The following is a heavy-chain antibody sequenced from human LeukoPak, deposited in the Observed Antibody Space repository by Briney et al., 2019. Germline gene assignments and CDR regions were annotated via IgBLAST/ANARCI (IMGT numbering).Heavy chain of an antibody. CDR3: TTDPRD. V-gene: IGHV3-15*01. CDR2: IKSKNDGGTT. J-gene: IGHJ4*02. Sequence: EGSLRLSCAASGFSFSGTWMSWVRQAPGKGLEWVGRIKSKNDGGTTDYAAPVKDRFTISRDDSKHTVHLQMNSLKTEDTAVYFCTTDPRDWGQGTLVTVSS. CDR1: GFSFSGTW.